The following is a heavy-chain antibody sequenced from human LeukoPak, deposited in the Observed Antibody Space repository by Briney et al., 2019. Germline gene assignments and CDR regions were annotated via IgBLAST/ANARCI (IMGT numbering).Heavy chain of an antibody. CDR2: INHSGST. Sequence: SETLSLTCAVYGGSFSGYYWSWIRQPPGKGLEWIGEINHSGSTNYNPSLKSRVTISVDTSKNQFSLKLSSVTAADTAVYYCARSLPAPCSGGSCYDRRQLSCGPKRFDPWGQGTLVTVSS. J-gene: IGHJ5*02. CDR3: ARSLPAPCSGGSCYDRRQLSCGPKRFDP. D-gene: IGHD2-15*01. CDR1: GGSFSGYY. V-gene: IGHV4-34*01.